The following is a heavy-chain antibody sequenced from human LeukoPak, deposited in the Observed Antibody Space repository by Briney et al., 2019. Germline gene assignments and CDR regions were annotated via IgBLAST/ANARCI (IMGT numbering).Heavy chain of an antibody. V-gene: IGHV3-74*01. CDR2: INSDGSST. CDR3: ARPNYDILTGTLHDWIDA. J-gene: IGHJ5*02. CDR1: GFTFSSYW. Sequence: GGSLRLSCAASGFTFSSYWMHWVRQAPGKGLVWVSRINSDGSSTSYADAVNGRFTISRDKAKNTQSLQMNSLRAEDTATYYYARPNYDILTGTLHDWIDAWGQGTLVTVS. D-gene: IGHD3-9*01.